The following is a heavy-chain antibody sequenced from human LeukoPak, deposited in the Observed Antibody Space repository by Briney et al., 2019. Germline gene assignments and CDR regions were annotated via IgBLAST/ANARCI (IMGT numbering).Heavy chain of an antibody. CDR2: INPNSGGT. CDR3: ARPDYYDSSGYPDY. D-gene: IGHD3-22*01. V-gene: IGHV1-2*02. CDR1: GYTFTGYY. Sequence: ASVKVSCXASGYTFTGYYMHWVRQAPGQGLEWMGWINPNSGGTNYAQKFQGRVTMTRDTSISTAYMELSRLRSDDTAVYYCARPDYYDSSGYPDYWGQGTLVTVSS. J-gene: IGHJ4*02.